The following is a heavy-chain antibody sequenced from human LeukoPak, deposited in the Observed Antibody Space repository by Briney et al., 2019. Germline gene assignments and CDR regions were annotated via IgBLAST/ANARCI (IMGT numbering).Heavy chain of an antibody. CDR1: GDTVSNKRSA. V-gene: IGHV6-1*01. CDR3: ARVNSWTEEPDTGFDY. J-gene: IGHJ4*02. D-gene: IGHD1-14*01. CDR2: TYYRSKWYN. Sequence: SQTLSLTCAISGDTVSNKRSAWNWIRQSPSRGLEWLGRTYYRSKWYNDYAVSVKSRITINPDTSKNQFSLQLNSVSPEDTAVYYCARVNSWTEEPDTGFDYWGQGILVTVSS.